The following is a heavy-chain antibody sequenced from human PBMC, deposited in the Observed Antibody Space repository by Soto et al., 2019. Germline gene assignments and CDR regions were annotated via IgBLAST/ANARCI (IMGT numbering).Heavy chain of an antibody. CDR1: GFTFNRHP. CDR3: ARASGHIYATLHGPFDH. D-gene: IGHD2-8*01. Sequence: QVQLVESGGGVVQPGRFLRLSCAASGFTFNRHPLHWVRQAPGKGLEWVAVISHDGNNKYYADSVKGRFTISSDNSINMLYLQMHGLRTEDTAIFYCARASGHIYATLHGPFDHWCQRALVTVSS. J-gene: IGHJ4*02. CDR2: ISHDGNNK. V-gene: IGHV3-30-3*01.